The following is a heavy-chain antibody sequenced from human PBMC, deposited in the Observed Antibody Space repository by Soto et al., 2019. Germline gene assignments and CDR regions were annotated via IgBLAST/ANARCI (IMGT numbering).Heavy chain of an antibody. CDR3: AKGDSTTHGDSFDI. CDR1: GGSISFYN. J-gene: IGHJ3*02. CDR2: IYHSGRT. V-gene: IGHV4-59*01. D-gene: IGHD6-13*01. Sequence: QEQLQESGPGLVKPSETLSLTCSVSGGSISFYNWNWIRQSPGKGLEWIGYIYHSGRTNYNPSLKSRVTISVDTSKNQFSLQLSSVTAADTAVYYCAKGDSTTHGDSFDIWGQGTMVTVSP.